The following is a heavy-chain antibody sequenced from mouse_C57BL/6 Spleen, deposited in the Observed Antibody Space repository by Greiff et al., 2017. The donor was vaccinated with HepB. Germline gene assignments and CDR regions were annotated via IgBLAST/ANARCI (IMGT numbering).Heavy chain of an antibody. J-gene: IGHJ3*01. D-gene: IGHD4-1*01. CDR1: GFNIKDYY. CDR3: TPDWAWFAY. CDR2: IDPEDGDT. Sequence: EVMLVESGAELVRSGASVKLSCTASGFNIKDYYMHWVKQRPEQGLEWIGRIDPEDGDTEYAPKFQGKVTMTADTSSNTAYLQLSSLTSEDTAVYYCTPDWAWFAYWSQGTLVTVSA. V-gene: IGHV14-1*01.